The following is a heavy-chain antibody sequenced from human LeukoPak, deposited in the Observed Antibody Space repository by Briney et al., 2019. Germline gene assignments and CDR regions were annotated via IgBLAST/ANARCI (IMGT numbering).Heavy chain of an antibody. CDR1: GGSISSSSYY. CDR2: IYYSGST. J-gene: IGHJ4*02. D-gene: IGHD1-14*01. CDR3: ARAPEYGLYYFDY. V-gene: IGHV4-39*07. Sequence: SETLSLTCTVSGGSISSSSYYWGWIRQPPGKGPEWIGNIYYSGSTYYNPSLKSRVSISVDTSKNQFSLKLTSVTAADTAVYYCARAPEYGLYYFDYWGQGTLVTVSS.